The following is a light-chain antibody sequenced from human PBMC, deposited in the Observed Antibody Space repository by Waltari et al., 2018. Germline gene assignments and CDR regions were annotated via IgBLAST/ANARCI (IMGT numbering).Light chain of an antibody. CDR2: GI. CDR3: STWDHSLNGRV. J-gene: IGLJ3*02. CDR1: NNNIGTYG. Sequence: QSALNQEASVSGTVGQKGTLSCTGNNNNIGTYGVGWYQQISPGPPKSVMFGISLPPGIPDRFSGSKSGTTASLTISGLQPEDEGDYFCSTWDHSLNGRVFGGGTRLTVL. V-gene: IGLV1-36*01.